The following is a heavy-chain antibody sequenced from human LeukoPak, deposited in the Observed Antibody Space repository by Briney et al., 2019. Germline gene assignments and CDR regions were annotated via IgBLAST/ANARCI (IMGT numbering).Heavy chain of an antibody. D-gene: IGHD3-10*01. V-gene: IGHV1-69*13. Sequence: ASVKVSCKASGGTFSSYAISWVRQAPGQGLEWMGGIIPIFGTANYAQKFQGRVTITADESTSTAYMELSSLRSEDTAVYYCARILYGSGSYYGGVDVWGQGTTVTVSS. CDR3: ARILYGSGSYYGGVDV. J-gene: IGHJ6*02. CDR1: GGTFSSYA. CDR2: IIPIFGTA.